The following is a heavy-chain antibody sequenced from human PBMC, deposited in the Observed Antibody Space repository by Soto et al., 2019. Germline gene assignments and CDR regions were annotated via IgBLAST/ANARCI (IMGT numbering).Heavy chain of an antibody. CDR2: VYHSDPRT. CDR1: GYSFSGYW. J-gene: IGHJ5*02. CDR3: ARGNVANWFGP. Sequence: GESLKISCEASGYSFSGYWIVWVRQLPGKGLEWMGCVYHSDPRTKYSPSFQGQVTIAADTSTSTSYLQWTSLKASDTAIYYCARGNVANWFGPWGQGTLVTVSS. V-gene: IGHV5-51*01.